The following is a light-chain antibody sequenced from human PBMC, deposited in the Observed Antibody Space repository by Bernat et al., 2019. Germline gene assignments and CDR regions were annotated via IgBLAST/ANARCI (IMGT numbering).Light chain of an antibody. CDR3: QQTYSAPQLT. CDR2: AAS. V-gene: IGKV1-39*01. J-gene: IGKJ4*01. CDR1: QNIDSF. Sequence: DIEMTQSPSSLSASVGDRVTITCRASQNIDSFLNWYQQKPEKAPNLLIFAASFLQSGVPSRFSGGGSGTDFTLTINSLQPEDFATYSCQQTYSAPQLTFGGGTKVEIK.